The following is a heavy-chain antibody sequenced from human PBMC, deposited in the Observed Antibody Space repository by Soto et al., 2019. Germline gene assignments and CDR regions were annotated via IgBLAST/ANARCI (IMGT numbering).Heavy chain of an antibody. CDR2: ISGSGGAT. J-gene: IGHJ4*02. Sequence: GGSLRLSCAASGFIFNTFAMSWVRQVPGGGLEWVATISGSGGATYYADSVRGRVTISRDNSKNSLYLQMSSLRAEDTALYYCAKDRAFSGNWFTGDSWGQGTLVTVSS. CDR3: AKDRAFSGNWFTGDS. D-gene: IGHD1-26*01. V-gene: IGHV3-23*01. CDR1: GFIFNTFA.